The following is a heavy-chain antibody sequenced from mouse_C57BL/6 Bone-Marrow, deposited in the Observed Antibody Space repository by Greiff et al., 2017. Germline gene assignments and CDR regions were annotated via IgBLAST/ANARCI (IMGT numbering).Heavy chain of an antibody. V-gene: IGHV5-6*01. CDR1: GFTFSSYG. D-gene: IGHD3-3*01. J-gene: IGHJ1*03. CDR2: ISSGGSYT. CDR3: ARHVGCDV. Sequence: EVQVVESGGDLVKPGGSLKLSCAASGFTFSSYGMSWVRQTPDKRLEWVATISSGGSYTYYPDNAKNTLYLQMSSLKSEDTAMYYCARHVGCDVWGTGTTVTVSS.